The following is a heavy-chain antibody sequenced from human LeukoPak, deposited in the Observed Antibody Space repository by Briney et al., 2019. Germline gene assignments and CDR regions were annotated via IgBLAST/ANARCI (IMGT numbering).Heavy chain of an antibody. D-gene: IGHD3-22*01. V-gene: IGHV4-59*01. CDR2: IYYSGNS. CDR1: GGPIRTYY. J-gene: IGHJ5*02. Sequence: PSETLSLTCTVSGGPIRTYYWSLMRQPPGKGLEWIGYIYYSGNSNYNPSLKSRVTISVDTSKNQFSLKLSSVTAADTAVYYCAGLGASGNGYLSWFDPWGQGTLVTVSS. CDR3: AGLGASGNGYLSWFDP.